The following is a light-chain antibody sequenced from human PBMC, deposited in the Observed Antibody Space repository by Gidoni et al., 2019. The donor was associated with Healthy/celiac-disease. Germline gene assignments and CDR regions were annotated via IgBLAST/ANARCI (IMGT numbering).Light chain of an antibody. CDR3: QQYGSSRT. J-gene: IGKJ1*01. CDR1: QSVSSSY. V-gene: IGKV3-20*01. Sequence: EIVLTRSPGTLSLSPGERATLTCRASQSVSSSYLAWYQQKPGQATRLLIYGASRRATGIPDRFSGSGSRTDFTITISRLEHEDFAVYYCQQYGSSRTFGQGTKVEIK. CDR2: GAS.